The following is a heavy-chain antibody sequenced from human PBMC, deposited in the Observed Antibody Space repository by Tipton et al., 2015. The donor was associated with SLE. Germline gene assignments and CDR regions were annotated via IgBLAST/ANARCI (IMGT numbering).Heavy chain of an antibody. J-gene: IGHJ4*02. CDR2: IYYSGST. CDR3: AREEPVDPSFDY. CDR1: GGSVSSGSYY. V-gene: IGHV4-61*01. Sequence: TLSLTRTVSGGSVSSGSYYWSWIRQPPGKGLEWIGYIYYSGSTNYNPSLKSRVTISVDTSKNQFSLKLSSVTAADTAVYYCAREEPVDPSFDYWGQGTLVTVSS. D-gene: IGHD1-14*01.